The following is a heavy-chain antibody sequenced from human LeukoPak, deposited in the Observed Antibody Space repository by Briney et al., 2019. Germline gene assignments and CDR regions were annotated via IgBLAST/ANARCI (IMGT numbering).Heavy chain of an antibody. CDR3: TTILFY. V-gene: IGHV3-73*01. Sequence: GGSLRLSCAASGFTFSGSALHWVRQASGKGLEWVGRIRSKANSYATAYAASVKGRFTISRDDSKNTAHLQMNSLKTEDTAVYYCTTILFYWGQGTLVTVSS. J-gene: IGHJ4*02. CDR2: IRSKANSYAT. D-gene: IGHD2/OR15-2a*01. CDR1: GFTFSGSA.